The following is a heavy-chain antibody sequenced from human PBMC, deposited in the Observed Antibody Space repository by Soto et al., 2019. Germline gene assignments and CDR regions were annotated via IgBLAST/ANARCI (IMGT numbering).Heavy chain of an antibody. V-gene: IGHV3-74*01. CDR3: AKREGNTYGLFH. J-gene: IGHJ4*02. D-gene: IGHD5-18*01. CDR1: GFSFSNYW. CDR2: IKTDGSST. Sequence: EVQLVECGGGLVQPGGSLRLSCAASGFSFSNYWIHWVRQAPGKGLVWVSRIKTDGSSTDYAASVKGRFTISRDIAKNTLYLQMNSLTAEDTAVYYCAKREGNTYGLFHWGQGTLVTVSS.